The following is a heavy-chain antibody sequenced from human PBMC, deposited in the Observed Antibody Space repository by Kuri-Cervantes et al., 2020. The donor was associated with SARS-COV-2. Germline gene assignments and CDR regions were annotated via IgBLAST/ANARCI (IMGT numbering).Heavy chain of an antibody. V-gene: IGHV4-59*10. J-gene: IGHJ6*03. Sequence: SETLSLTCAVYGGSFSGYYWSWIRQPAGKGLEWIGRIYTSGSTNYNPSLKSRVTISVDTSKNQFSLKLSSVTAADTAVYYCARAETYYDFWSGLNYYYMDVWGKGTTVTVSS. D-gene: IGHD3-3*01. CDR2: IYTSGST. CDR3: ARAETYYDFWSGLNYYYMDV. CDR1: GGSFSGYY.